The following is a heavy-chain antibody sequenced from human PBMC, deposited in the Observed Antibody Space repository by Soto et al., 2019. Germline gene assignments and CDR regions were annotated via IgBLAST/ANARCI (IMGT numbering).Heavy chain of an antibody. CDR2: IIPIFGTA. D-gene: IGHD3-22*01. CDR1: GGTFSSYA. J-gene: IGHJ3*01. CDR3: AMDGYDSSGYFYAGSVFDF. V-gene: IGHV1-69*06. Sequence: QVQLVQSGAEVKKPGSSVKVSCKASGGTFSSYAISWVRPAPGHGLEWMGGIIPIFGTANYAQKFQGRITNTADKFTSTAYMELGSLGSSGPAVYYWAMDGYDSSGYFYAGSVFDFWGQGTMVTVSS.